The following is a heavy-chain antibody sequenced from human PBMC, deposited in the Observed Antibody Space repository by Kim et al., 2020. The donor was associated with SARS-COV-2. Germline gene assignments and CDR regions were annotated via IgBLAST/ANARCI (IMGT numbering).Heavy chain of an antibody. CDR3: ARGVGYYYYGMDV. V-gene: IGHV1-2*06. CDR2: INPNSGGT. J-gene: IGHJ6*02. Sequence: ASVKVSCKASGYTFTGYYMHWVRQAPGQGLEWMGRINPNSGGTNYAQKFQGRVTMTRDTSISTAYMELSRLRSDDTAVYYCARGVGYYYYGMDVWGQGTTVTVSS. CDR1: GYTFTGYY.